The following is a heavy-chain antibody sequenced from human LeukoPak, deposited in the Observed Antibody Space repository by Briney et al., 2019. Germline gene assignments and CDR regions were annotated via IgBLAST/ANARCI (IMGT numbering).Heavy chain of an antibody. V-gene: IGHV3-7*01. D-gene: IGHD3-3*01. J-gene: IGHJ5*02. Sequence: PGGSLRLSCAASGFTFSNHWMGWVRQAPGKGLEWVANIKQDGSERYYVDSVKGRFTISRDNAKNSLFLQMNSLRAEDTAVYYCARRAHEWLQDFNWFDPWGQGTLVTVSS. CDR3: ARRAHEWLQDFNWFDP. CDR2: IKQDGSER. CDR1: GFTFSNHW.